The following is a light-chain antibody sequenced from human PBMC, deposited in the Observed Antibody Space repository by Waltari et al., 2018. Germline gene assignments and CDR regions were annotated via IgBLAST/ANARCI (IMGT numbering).Light chain of an antibody. CDR1: SSDIGSSIL. Sequence: QSALTQPASESGSPGQSITLPCTGTSSDIGSSILVSWYQQHPGKAPRLMIYDVNRRPSGVSDRFSGSKSGNTASLTISGLQAEDEADYYCSSYAASTTFFGGGTKVTVL. CDR3: SSYAASTTF. J-gene: IGLJ2*01. V-gene: IGLV2-23*02. CDR2: DVN.